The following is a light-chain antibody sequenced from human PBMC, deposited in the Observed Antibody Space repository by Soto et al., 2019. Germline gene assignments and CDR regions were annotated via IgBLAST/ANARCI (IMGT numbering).Light chain of an antibody. Sequence: DIQMTQSPSSLSASVGYRVTITCRSGQSISTYLNWYQQKSGKAPKLLISAASSLQSGVPSRFSGSGSGTDFTLTISSLQPEDFATYYCQQSFSTLGWTFGQGTKVDIK. J-gene: IGKJ1*01. CDR1: QSISTY. CDR3: QQSFSTLGWT. V-gene: IGKV1-39*01. CDR2: AAS.